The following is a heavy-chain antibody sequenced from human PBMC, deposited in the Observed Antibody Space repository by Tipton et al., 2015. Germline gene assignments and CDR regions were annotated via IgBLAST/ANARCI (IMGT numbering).Heavy chain of an antibody. CDR1: GFIFSDYY. D-gene: IGHD1-26*01. CDR2: ISSSGGAT. CDR3: ASDFLVGAADY. J-gene: IGHJ4*02. V-gene: IGHV3-11*01. Sequence: SLRLSCAASGFIFSDYYMTWVRQAPGRGLEWVSGISSSGGATYYAESVKGRFIISRDNSKTLYLQMNSLRVEDTAVYYCASDFLVGAADYWGQGTLVTVSS.